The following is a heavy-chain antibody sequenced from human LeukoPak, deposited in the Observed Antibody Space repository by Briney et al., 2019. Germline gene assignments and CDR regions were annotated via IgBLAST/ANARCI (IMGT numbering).Heavy chain of an antibody. J-gene: IGHJ5*02. D-gene: IGHD3-22*01. CDR1: GYTFTGHY. CDR3: ARSYYDSSGYRFDP. CDR2: INPNSGGT. V-gene: IGHV1-2*06. Sequence: ASVKVSCKASGYTFTGHYMHWVRQAPGQGIEWMGRINPNSGGTNYAQKFQGRVTMTRDTSISTAYMELSRLRSDDTAVYYCARSYYDSSGYRFDPWGQGTLVTVSS.